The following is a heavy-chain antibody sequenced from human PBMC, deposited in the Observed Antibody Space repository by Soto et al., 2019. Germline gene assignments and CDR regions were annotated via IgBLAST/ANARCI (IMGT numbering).Heavy chain of an antibody. J-gene: IGHJ4*02. D-gene: IGHD3-3*01. V-gene: IGHV3-21*01. CDR3: ARDNLDYDFWSGYYRPSPLFDY. CDR2: ISSSSSYI. Sequence: GGSLRLSCAASGFTFSSYSMNWVRQAPGKGLEWVSSISSSSSYIYYADSVKGRFTISRDNAKISLYLQMNSLRAEDTAVYYCARDNLDYDFWSGYYRPSPLFDYWGQGTLVTVSS. CDR1: GFTFSSYS.